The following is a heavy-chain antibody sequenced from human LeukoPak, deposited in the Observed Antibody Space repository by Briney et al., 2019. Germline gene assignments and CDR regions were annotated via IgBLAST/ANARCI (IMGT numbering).Heavy chain of an antibody. J-gene: IGHJ4*02. CDR2: ISGSGGST. CDR1: GFTFSSYA. V-gene: IGHV3-23*01. D-gene: IGHD1/OR15-1a*01. Sequence: GGSLRLSCAASGFTFSSYAMSWVRQAPGKGQEWVSAISGSGGSTYYADSVKGRFTISRDNSKNTLYLQMNSLRAEDTAVYYCAKDPEHGYYFDYWGQGTLVTVSS. CDR3: AKDPEHGYYFDY.